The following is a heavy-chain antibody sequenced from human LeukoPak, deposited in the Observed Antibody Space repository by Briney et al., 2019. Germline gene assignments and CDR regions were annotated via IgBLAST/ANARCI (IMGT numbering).Heavy chain of an antibody. CDR3: AKIASSSWYTFDY. Sequence: GGSLRLSCAASGFTFSSSAMSWVRQAPGKGLEWVSAISNNGGYTYYADSVQGRFTISRDNSKNTLYLQMNSLRAEDTAVYYCAKIASSSWYTFDYWGQGTLVTVSS. D-gene: IGHD6-13*01. V-gene: IGHV3-23*01. CDR2: ISNNGGYT. CDR1: GFTFSSSA. J-gene: IGHJ4*02.